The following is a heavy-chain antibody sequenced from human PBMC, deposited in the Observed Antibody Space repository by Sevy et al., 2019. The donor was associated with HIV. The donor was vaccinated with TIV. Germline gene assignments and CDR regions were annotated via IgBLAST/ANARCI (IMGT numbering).Heavy chain of an antibody. CDR1: GFTFSSYR. CDR2: INSVGSDT. V-gene: IGHV3-74*01. D-gene: IGHD6-13*01. Sequence: GSLRPSCAASGFTFSSYRMHRVRQASGEGLVWVSRINSVGSDTHYADSVKGRFTISRANAEKTLYLQMNSLRAEDTALYFCARDSSARSDSGLSSSWVFAFDIWGQGTMVTVSS. J-gene: IGHJ3*02. CDR3: ARDSSARSDSGLSSSWVFAFDI.